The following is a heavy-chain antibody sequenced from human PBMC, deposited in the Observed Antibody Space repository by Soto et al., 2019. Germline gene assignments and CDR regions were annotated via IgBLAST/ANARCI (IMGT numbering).Heavy chain of an antibody. V-gene: IGHV1-18*01. Sequence: ASVKVSCKASGYTYTSYYISWVRQAPGQGLEWMGWISAYNGNTNYAQKFQGRVTMTIDTSTTTAYMELRSLTSDDSAVYYCAKNGQPPYYYYGMDVWGQGTTVTVSS. CDR1: GYTYTSYY. J-gene: IGHJ6*02. CDR3: AKNGQPPYYYYGMDV. D-gene: IGHD2-8*01. CDR2: ISAYNGNT.